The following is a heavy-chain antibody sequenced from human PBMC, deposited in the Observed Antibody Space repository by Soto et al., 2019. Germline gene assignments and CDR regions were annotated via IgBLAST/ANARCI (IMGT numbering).Heavy chain of an antibody. D-gene: IGHD3-10*01. CDR1: GFDFSNYG. Sequence: GGSLRLSCAASGFDFSNYGMHWVRQAPGKGLEWVAAISFDSTNDHYTGSVKGRFTISRDNSKNTLYLQLTSLRADDTAVYYCAQDRGSGGIYYYYYGMDVWGQGTTVTVSS. CDR3: AQDRGSGGIYYYYYGMDV. V-gene: IGHV3-30*18. CDR2: ISFDSTND. J-gene: IGHJ6*02.